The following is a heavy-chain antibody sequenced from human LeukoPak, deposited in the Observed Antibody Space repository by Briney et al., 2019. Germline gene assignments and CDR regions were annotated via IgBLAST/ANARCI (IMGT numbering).Heavy chain of an antibody. D-gene: IGHD2-2*01. Sequence: GGSLRLSCAASGFTFSDYYMSWIRQAPGKGLEWVSYISSSSSYTNYADSVKGRFTISRDNAKNSLYLQMNSLRAEDTAVYYCARGPRWDIVVVPAALATDWGQGTLVTVSS. V-gene: IGHV3-11*06. CDR1: GFTFSDYY. CDR2: ISSSSSYT. J-gene: IGHJ4*02. CDR3: ARGPRWDIVVVPAALATD.